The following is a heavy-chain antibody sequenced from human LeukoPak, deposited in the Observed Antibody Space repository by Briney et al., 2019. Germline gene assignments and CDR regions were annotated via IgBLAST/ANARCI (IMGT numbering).Heavy chain of an antibody. CDR2: INEDGSDK. D-gene: IGHD1-1*01. CDR3: ARELAFSTTQNY. CDR1: GFTFSSYW. V-gene: IGHV3-7*01. J-gene: IGHJ4*02. Sequence: GGSLRLSCAASGFTFSSYWMSWVRQAPGKGLEWVADINEDGSDKYYVDSVKGRFTISRDNAKNSLYLQMNSLRAEDTAVYYCARELAFSTTQNYWGQGTLVTVSS.